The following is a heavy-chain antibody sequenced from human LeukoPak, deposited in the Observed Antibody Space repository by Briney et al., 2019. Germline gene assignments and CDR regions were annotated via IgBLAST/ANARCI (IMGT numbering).Heavy chain of an antibody. Sequence: GGSLTLSCTVSGFTVSHNSWSWVRQAAAKELEWVSFIYSGGNKHYSDSVKGRFTLSRDNSKNTLYLQMNSLRAEDTAIYYCARRAGEYSHPYDYWGQGTLVTVSS. CDR2: IYSGGNK. CDR1: GFTVSHNS. V-gene: IGHV3-53*01. D-gene: IGHD2-15*01. J-gene: IGHJ4*02. CDR3: ARRAGEYSHPYDY.